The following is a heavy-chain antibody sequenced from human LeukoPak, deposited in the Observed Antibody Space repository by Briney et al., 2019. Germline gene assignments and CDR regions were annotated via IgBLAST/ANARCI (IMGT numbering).Heavy chain of an antibody. D-gene: IGHD3-22*01. V-gene: IGHV1-8*01. CDR2: LNPNSGNT. J-gene: IGHJ4*02. Sequence: ASVKVSCKASGYTFTSYDINWVRQATGQGLEWMGWLNPNSGNTGYAQKFQGRVTMTRNTSISTAYMELSSLTSGDTAVYYCARPPSNYYDSTGSWGQGTLVTVSS. CDR1: GYTFTSYD. CDR3: ARPPSNYYDSTGS.